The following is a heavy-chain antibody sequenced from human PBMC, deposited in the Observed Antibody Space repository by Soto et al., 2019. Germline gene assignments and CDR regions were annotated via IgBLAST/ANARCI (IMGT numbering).Heavy chain of an antibody. J-gene: IGHJ5*02. CDR1: GVTFSTSG. CDR3: ATDWGSSACGNWVDR. V-gene: IGHV3-30*03. D-gene: IGHD3-16*01. CDR2: ISHDGGAT. Sequence: QVQLVESGGGVVQSGRSLRLSCAASGVTFSTSGMHWIRQAPGKGLEWVARISHDGGATYYVESVKGRVTISRDTDKNTLHLQMDSRRPEDTVTYDCATDWGSSACGNWVDRSGHRPLVPAS.